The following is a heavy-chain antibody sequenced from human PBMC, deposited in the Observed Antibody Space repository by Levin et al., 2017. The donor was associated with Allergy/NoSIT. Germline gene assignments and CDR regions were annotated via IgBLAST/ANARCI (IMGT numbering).Heavy chain of an antibody. J-gene: IGHJ4*02. CDR2: ISGSGGTT. CDR1: GFTFSNYA. D-gene: IGHD2-15*01. Sequence: GESLKISCAASGFTFSNYAMTWVRQAPGKGLEWVSAISGSGGTTYYADSVRGRFTISRDNSKNTLYLQMSSLRAEDTAVYYCGRTVVFSHWGQGTLVTVSS. CDR3: GRTVVFSH. V-gene: IGHV3-23*01.